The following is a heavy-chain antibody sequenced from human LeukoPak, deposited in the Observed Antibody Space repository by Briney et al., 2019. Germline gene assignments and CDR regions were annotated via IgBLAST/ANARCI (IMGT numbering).Heavy chain of an antibody. D-gene: IGHD1-26*01. J-gene: IGHJ4*02. CDR1: GFTFINAW. V-gene: IGHV3-15*01. CDR3: TTDGVGVEGATYDN. CDR2: IKAKAHGGTI. Sequence: GGSLRLSCAASGFTFINAWMAWVRQAPGKGLEWVGRIKAKAHGGTIEYAAPVKGRFTISRDDSKNTLYLQMNSLKTDDTAVYYCTTDGVGVEGATYDNWGQGTLVSVSS.